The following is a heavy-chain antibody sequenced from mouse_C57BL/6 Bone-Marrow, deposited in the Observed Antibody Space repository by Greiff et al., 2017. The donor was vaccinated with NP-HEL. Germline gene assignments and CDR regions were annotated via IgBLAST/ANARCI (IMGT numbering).Heavy chain of an antibody. V-gene: IGHV14-4*01. Sequence: EVQLQQSGAELVRPGASVKLSCTASGFNIKDDYMHWVKQRPEQGLEWIGWIDPENGDTEYASKFQGKATITADTSSNTAYLQLSSLTSEDTAVYYCTLWITTVVANFDYWGQGTTLTVSS. J-gene: IGHJ2*01. CDR1: GFNIKDDY. CDR2: IDPENGDT. CDR3: TLWITTVVANFDY. D-gene: IGHD1-1*01.